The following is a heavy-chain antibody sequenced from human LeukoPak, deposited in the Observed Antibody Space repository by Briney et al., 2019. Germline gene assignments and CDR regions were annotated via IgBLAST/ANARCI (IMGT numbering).Heavy chain of an antibody. D-gene: IGHD4-17*01. V-gene: IGHV1-18*01. CDR3: AREIYGRFDF. J-gene: IGHJ4*02. CDR1: GYTFTSFG. CDR2: IKPYNGNT. Sequence: GASVKVSCKASGYTFTSFGISWVRQAPGQGLEWMGWIKPYNGNTNYAQNFQGRVTLTTDTSTSTAYMELRSLRSDDTAMYYCAREIYGRFDFWGQGTLVTVSS.